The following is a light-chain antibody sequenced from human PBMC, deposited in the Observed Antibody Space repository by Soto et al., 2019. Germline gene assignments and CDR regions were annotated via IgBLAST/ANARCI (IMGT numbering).Light chain of an antibody. V-gene: IGLV2-14*01. Sequence: QSALTQPASVSGSPGQSITISCTGTSSDVGANIFVSWYQQHPGKVPKLMIYTVSSRPSGVSQRFPGSKSGNTASLTISGLQAEDEADYYCSSFTTDSTYVFGTGTKVTVL. J-gene: IGLJ1*01. CDR2: TVS. CDR3: SSFTTDSTYV. CDR1: SSDVGANIF.